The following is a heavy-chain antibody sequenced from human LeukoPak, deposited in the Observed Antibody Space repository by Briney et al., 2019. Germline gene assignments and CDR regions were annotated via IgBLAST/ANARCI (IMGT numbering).Heavy chain of an antibody. CDR1: GYTFTTYA. CDR2: INTDTGNP. D-gene: IGHD2-15*01. V-gene: IGHV7-4-1*02. Sequence: GASVKVSCKASGYTFTTYAMNWVRQAPGQGLEWMGWINTDTGNPTYAQGFTGRFVFSLDTSVSTAYLQISSLKAEDTAVYCCARGYCSGGSCHTNDFWGQGTLVTVSS. J-gene: IGHJ4*02. CDR3: ARGYCSGGSCHTNDF.